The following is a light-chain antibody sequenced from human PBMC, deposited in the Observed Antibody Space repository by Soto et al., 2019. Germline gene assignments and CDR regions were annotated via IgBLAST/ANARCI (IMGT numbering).Light chain of an antibody. CDR2: ANN. Sequence: QSVLTQTPSTSGTPGQRVTISCSGSSSNIGSNNVNWYQQLPGTAPRLLIYANNQRPSGVPGRFSGSKSGTSASLAISGLQSEDEADYYCAAWDDSLKGGVFGGGTKVTVL. CDR1: SSNIGSNN. CDR3: AAWDDSLKGGV. J-gene: IGLJ3*02. V-gene: IGLV1-44*01.